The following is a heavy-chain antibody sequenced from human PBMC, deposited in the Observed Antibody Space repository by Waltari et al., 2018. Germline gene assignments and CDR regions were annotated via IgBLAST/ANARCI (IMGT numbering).Heavy chain of an antibody. CDR1: GFPFSSSA. CDR2: ISYDGSNK. Sequence: QVQLVESGGGVVQPGRSLRLSCAASGFPFSSSAMPWVRQAPGKGLEWVAVISYDGSNKYYADSVKGRFTISRDNSKNTLYLQMNSLRAEDTAVYYCARDRGAYSSGWYWDYWGQGTLVTVSS. V-gene: IGHV3-30*04. D-gene: IGHD6-19*01. J-gene: IGHJ4*02. CDR3: ARDRGAYSSGWYWDY.